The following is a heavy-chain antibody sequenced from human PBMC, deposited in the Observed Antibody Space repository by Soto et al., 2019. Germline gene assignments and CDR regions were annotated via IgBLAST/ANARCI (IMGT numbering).Heavy chain of an antibody. D-gene: IGHD3-10*01. Sequence: LGESLKISCKGSGYSFTSYWISWVRQMPGKGLEWMGRIDPSDSYTNYSPSFQGHVTISADKSISTAYLQWSSLKASDTAMYYCARSENQYGSGTRMRGYGMDVWGQGTTVTVSS. CDR3: ARSENQYGSGTRMRGYGMDV. CDR2: IDPSDSYT. CDR1: GYSFTSYW. J-gene: IGHJ6*02. V-gene: IGHV5-10-1*01.